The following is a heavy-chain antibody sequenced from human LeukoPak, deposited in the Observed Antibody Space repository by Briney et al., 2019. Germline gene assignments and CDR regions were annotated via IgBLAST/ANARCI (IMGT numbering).Heavy chain of an antibody. Sequence: SSETLSLTCTVSGGSISSGSYYWSWIRQPAGKGLEWIGRIYTSGSTNYNPSLKSRVTISVDTSKNQFSLKLSSVTAADTAVYYCARSSRRGYSGYDPPYFDYWGQGTLVTVSS. CDR3: ARSSRRGYSGYDPPYFDY. V-gene: IGHV4-61*02. D-gene: IGHD5-12*01. CDR1: GGSISSGSYY. J-gene: IGHJ4*02. CDR2: IYTSGST.